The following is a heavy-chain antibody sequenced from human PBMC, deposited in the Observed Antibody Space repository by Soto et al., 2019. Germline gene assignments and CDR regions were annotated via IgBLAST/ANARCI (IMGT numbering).Heavy chain of an antibody. CDR1: GFTFSSYG. CDR2: ISYDGSNK. J-gene: IGHJ4*02. D-gene: IGHD6-13*01. V-gene: IGHV3-30*18. CDR3: AKDPGIAAGGSSGYFDY. Sequence: QVQLVESGGGVVQPGRSLRLSCAASGFTFSSYGMHWVRQAPGKGLEWVAVISYDGSNKYYADSVKGRFTISRDNSKNTLYLQMNSLRAEVTAVYYCAKDPGIAAGGSSGYFDYWGQGTLVTVSS.